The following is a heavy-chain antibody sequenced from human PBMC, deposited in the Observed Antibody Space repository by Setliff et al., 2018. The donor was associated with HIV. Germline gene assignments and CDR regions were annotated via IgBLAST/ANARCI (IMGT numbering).Heavy chain of an antibody. V-gene: IGHV3-15*01. CDR1: GFAFSGHQ. CDR2: IKSKTDGGTT. D-gene: IGHD2-21*01. CDR3: TTGTRLVD. J-gene: IGHJ4*02. Sequence: PGGSLRLSCAASGFAFSGHQMSWVRQAPGKGLEWVGRIKSKTDGGTTDYAAPVKGRFTISRDDSKNTLYLQMNSLKTEDTAVYYCTTGTRLVDWGQGALVTVSS.